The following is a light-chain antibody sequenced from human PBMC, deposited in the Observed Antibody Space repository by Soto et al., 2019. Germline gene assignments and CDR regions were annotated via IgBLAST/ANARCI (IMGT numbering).Light chain of an antibody. J-gene: IGLJ1*01. V-gene: IGLV2-14*01. CDR2: DVS. Sequence: QSVLTQPASVSGSPGQSVAISCTGTSSDVGAYNYVSWYQQLPGKAPKLLIYDVSHRPSWVSDRFSGSKPGNTASLTISGLQAEDEGDYYCNSYTSSSTLYVFGTGTKVTVL. CDR3: NSYTSSSTLYV. CDR1: SSDVGAYNY.